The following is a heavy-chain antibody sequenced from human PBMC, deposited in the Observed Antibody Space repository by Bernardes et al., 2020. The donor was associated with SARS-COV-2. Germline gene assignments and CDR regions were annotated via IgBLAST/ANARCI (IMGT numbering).Heavy chain of an antibody. J-gene: IGHJ4*02. CDR2: IRNKANRYTT. V-gene: IGHV3-72*01. Sequence: GSLRLSCVVSGFTFSDHNMDWVRQAPGKGLEWVARIRNKANRYTTEYAASVRGRFTISGDESANSLYLQMNTLKTEDTAVYYCARSPVGIAPFYSWGQGTLVTVSS. CDR3: ARSPVGIAPFYS. CDR1: GFTFSDHN. D-gene: IGHD1-26*01.